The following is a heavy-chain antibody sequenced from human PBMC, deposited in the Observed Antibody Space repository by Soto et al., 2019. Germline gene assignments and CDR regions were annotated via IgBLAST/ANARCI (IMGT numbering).Heavy chain of an antibody. J-gene: IGHJ3*02. Sequence: SETLSLTCTVSGGSISRSSYYWVWIRHPPGKGLEWIGSIYYSGSTYYNPSLKSRVTISVDTSKNQFSLKLSSVTAADTAVYYCASLPTTVTSAFDIWGQGTMVTVSS. CDR1: GGSISRSSYY. CDR3: ASLPTTVTSAFDI. CDR2: IYYSGST. D-gene: IGHD4-17*01. V-gene: IGHV4-39*01.